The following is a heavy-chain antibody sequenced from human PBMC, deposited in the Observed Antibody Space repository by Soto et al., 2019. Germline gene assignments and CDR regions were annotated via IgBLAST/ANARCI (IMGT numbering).Heavy chain of an antibody. D-gene: IGHD3-22*01. CDR2: INAGNGNT. CDR3: ARDNSPYYYDSSGYLDY. Sequence: GASVKVSCKASGYTFTSYAMHWVRQAPGQRLECMGWINAGNGNTKYSQKFQGRVTITRDTSASTAYMELSSLRSEDTAVYYCARDNSPYYYDSSGYLDYWGQGTLVTVSS. CDR1: GYTFTSYA. V-gene: IGHV1-3*01. J-gene: IGHJ4*02.